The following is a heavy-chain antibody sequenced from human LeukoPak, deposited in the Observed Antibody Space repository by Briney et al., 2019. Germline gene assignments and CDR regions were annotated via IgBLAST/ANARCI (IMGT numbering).Heavy chain of an antibody. CDR2: ISTSGRTI. J-gene: IGHJ4*02. CDR3: TRQVMAVETSGYIDY. Sequence: QPGGSLRLSCAASGLTFSSYEMNWVRQAPGKGLEWISYISTSGRTIYYADSVKGRFTISRDNAKNSLYLQVNGLRAEDTAVYYCTRQVMAVETSGYIDYWGQGTLVTVSS. D-gene: IGHD3-22*01. CDR1: GLTFSSYE. V-gene: IGHV3-48*03.